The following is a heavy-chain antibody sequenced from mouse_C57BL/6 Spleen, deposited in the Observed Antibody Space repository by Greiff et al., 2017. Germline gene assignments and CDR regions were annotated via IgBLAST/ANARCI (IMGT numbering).Heavy chain of an antibody. J-gene: IGHJ2*01. CDR2: IHPNSGST. CDR1: GYTFTSYW. D-gene: IGHD3-2*02. V-gene: IGHV1-64*01. CDR3: ASCYSSGYVLYFDY. Sequence: QVQLQQPGAELVKPGASVKLSCKASGYTFTSYWMHWVKQRPGQGLEWIGMIHPNSGSTNYNEKFKSKATLTVDKSSSTAYMQLSSLTSEDSAVYYCASCYSSGYVLYFDYWGQGTTLTVSS.